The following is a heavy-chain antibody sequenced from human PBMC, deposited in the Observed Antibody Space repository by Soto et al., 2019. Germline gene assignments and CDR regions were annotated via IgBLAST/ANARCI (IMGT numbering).Heavy chain of an antibody. Sequence: TSETLSLTCTVSGGSISSGGYYWSWIRQHPGKGLEWIGYIYYSGSTYYNPSLKSRVTISVDTSKNQFSLKLSSVTAADTAVYYCAREPGQFPDGYYGMDVWGQGTTVPVSS. CDR1: GGSISSGGYY. CDR3: AREPGQFPDGYYGMDV. J-gene: IGHJ6*02. V-gene: IGHV4-31*03. CDR2: IYYSGST.